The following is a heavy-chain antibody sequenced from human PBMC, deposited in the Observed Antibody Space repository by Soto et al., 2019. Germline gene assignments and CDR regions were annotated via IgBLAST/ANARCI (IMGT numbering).Heavy chain of an antibody. D-gene: IGHD2-15*01. CDR1: GGTFSSNV. Sequence: QVQLVQSGAEVRKPGSSVKVSCKASGGTFSSNVISWVRQAAGQGLEWMGEIMPIFGATNNAQRFQGRLTITADASTTTVYMELSSLTSEDTAVYFCASGARYCSGGSCYPDDWGQGTLVTVSS. CDR3: ASGARYCSGGSCYPDD. CDR2: IMPIFGAT. J-gene: IGHJ4*02. V-gene: IGHV1-69*01.